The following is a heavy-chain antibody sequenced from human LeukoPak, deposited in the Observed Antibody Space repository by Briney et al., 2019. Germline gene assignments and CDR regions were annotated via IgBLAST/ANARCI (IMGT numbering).Heavy chain of an antibody. CDR2: FYSSGTT. J-gene: IGHJ4*02. Sequence: SETLSLTCTFSGGSISIYYWGWIRQPAGKGLEWIGRFYSSGTTNYNPSLKSRVTMPVDTSKSQFSLKLTSVTAADTAVYYCARDNGGWYFDYWGQGTLVTVSS. V-gene: IGHV4-4*07. D-gene: IGHD2-8*01. CDR3: ARDNGGWYFDY. CDR1: GGSISIYY.